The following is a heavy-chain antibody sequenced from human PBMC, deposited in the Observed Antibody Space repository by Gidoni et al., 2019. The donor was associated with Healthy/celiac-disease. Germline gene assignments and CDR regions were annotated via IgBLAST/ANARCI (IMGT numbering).Heavy chain of an antibody. CDR2: INPNSGGT. CDR1: GYTFTGYY. Sequence: QVQLVQSGAEVKKPGASVKVSCKASGYTFTGYYMHWVRQAPGQGLEWMGWINPNSGGTNYAQKFQGWVTMTRDTSISTAYMELSRLRSDDTAVYYCARDFHQLGFDWFQWTQNYGMDVWPRDHGHRLL. CDR3: ARDFHQLGFDWFQWTQNYGMDV. V-gene: IGHV1-2*04. D-gene: IGHD3-9*01. J-gene: IGHJ6*02.